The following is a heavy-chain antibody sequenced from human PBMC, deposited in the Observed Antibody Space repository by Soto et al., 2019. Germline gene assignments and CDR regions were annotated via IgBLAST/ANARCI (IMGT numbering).Heavy chain of an antibody. CDR3: ARDRAGWPDY. CDR2: IYYSGST. CDR1: GGSISSYY. V-gene: IGHV4-59*01. Sequence: AETLSLTCTVSGGSISSYYWNWIRQPPGKGLEWIGYIYYSGSTNYNPSLKSRVTISVDTSKNQFSLKLRSVTAADTAVYYCARDRAGWPDYWGQGTLVTVSS. J-gene: IGHJ4*02. D-gene: IGHD2-15*01.